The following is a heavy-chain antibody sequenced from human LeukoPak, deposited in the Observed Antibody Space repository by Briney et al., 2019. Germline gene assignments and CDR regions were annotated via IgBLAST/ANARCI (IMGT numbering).Heavy chain of an antibody. CDR1: GYTFTGYY. CDR2: INPNSGGT. CDR3: ARDVTKTIVVVAATLGFDP. D-gene: IGHD2-15*01. Sequence: GASVKVSCKASGYTFTGYYMHWVRQAPGQGLEWMGWINPNSGGTNYAQKFQGRVTMTRDTSISTAYMELSRLRSDDTAVYYCARDVTKTIVVVAATLGFDPWGQGTLVTVSS. J-gene: IGHJ5*02. V-gene: IGHV1-2*02.